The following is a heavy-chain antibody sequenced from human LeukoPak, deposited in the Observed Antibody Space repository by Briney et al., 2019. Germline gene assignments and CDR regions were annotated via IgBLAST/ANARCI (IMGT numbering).Heavy chain of an antibody. Sequence: GGSLRLSCAASGFTFSSYWMSWFRQAPGKGLEWVANIKQDGSEKYYVDSVKGRFTISRDNAKNSLYLQMNSLRAEDTAVYYCARDFGYCSGGSCYQTIDYWGQGTLVTVSS. V-gene: IGHV3-7*01. CDR1: GFTFSSYW. D-gene: IGHD2-15*01. CDR3: ARDFGYCSGGSCYQTIDY. J-gene: IGHJ4*02. CDR2: IKQDGSEK.